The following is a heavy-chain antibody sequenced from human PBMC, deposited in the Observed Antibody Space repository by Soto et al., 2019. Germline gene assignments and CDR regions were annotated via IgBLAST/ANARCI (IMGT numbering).Heavy chain of an antibody. J-gene: IGHJ3*02. CDR2: INHSGST. D-gene: IGHD3-22*01. CDR1: GGSFSGYY. CDR3: ARRVDHYDNSGDANDI. Sequence: QVQVQQWGAGLLKPSETLSLTCAVYGGSFSGYYWSWIRQPPGKGLEWIGEINHSGSTSYNPSLKSRVTMSVDTSKNEFSLKLTSVTAADTAVYYCARRVDHYDNSGDANDIWGQGTMVTVSS. V-gene: IGHV4-34*01.